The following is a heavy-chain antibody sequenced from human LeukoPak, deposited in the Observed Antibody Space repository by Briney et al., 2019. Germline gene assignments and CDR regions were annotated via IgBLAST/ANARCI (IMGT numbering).Heavy chain of an antibody. V-gene: IGHV4-38-2*02. CDR2: IYHSGSS. D-gene: IGHD2-15*01. CDR3: ARAAIGGSYGMDV. Sequence: SETLSLTCTVSGYSISSGYYWGWLRQPPGKGLEWIGSIYHSGSSHYNPSLKGRVTISVDTSKNQFSLNLSSVTAADTAVYYCARAAIGGSYGMDVWGQGTTVTVSS. CDR1: GYSISSGYY. J-gene: IGHJ6*02.